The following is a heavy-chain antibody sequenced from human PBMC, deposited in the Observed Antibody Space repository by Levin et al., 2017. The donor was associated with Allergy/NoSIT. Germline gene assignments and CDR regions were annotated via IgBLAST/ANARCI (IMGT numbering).Heavy chain of an antibody. CDR1: GGSISSGDYY. J-gene: IGHJ6*03. V-gene: IGHV4-30-4*01. Sequence: SETLSLTCTVSGGSISSGDYYWSWIRQPPGKGLEWIGYIYYSGSTYYNPSLKSRVTISVDTSKNQFSLKLSSVTAADTAVYYCARVPSVGYYYYYMDGWGKGTTVTVSS. CDR3: ARVPSVGYYYYYMDG. D-gene: IGHD1-26*01. CDR2: IYYSGST.